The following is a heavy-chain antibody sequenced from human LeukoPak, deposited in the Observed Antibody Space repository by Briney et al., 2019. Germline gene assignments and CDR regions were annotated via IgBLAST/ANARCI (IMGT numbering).Heavy chain of an antibody. J-gene: IGHJ5*02. Sequence: PSETLSLTCTVFGGSINGYYWSWIRQPPGKGLEWIGYIYYSGNTNYNPSLKSRVSISVDTSKNQFSLNLSSVTAADTAVYYCARLHFAAAEEFDPWGQGTLVTVSP. CDR3: ARLHFAAAEEFDP. V-gene: IGHV4-59*08. D-gene: IGHD6-13*01. CDR1: GGSINGYY. CDR2: IYYSGNT.